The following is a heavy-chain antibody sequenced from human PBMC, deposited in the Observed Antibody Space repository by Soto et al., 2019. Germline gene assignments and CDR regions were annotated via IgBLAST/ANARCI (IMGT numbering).Heavy chain of an antibody. J-gene: IGHJ5*02. CDR3: ARDYGDRGYDP. D-gene: IGHD3-22*01. V-gene: IGHV3-33*01. CDR1: GFTLSRNG. Sequence: QVQLVESGGGVVQPGTSLRLSCAASGFTLSRNGMHWVRQAPGKGLEWVAILWNDGNTKYYADSVQGRFDISRDSSKNTLYLQMNSLRVEDTAVYYCARDYGDRGYDPWGQGTLVTVSS. CDR2: LWNDGNTK.